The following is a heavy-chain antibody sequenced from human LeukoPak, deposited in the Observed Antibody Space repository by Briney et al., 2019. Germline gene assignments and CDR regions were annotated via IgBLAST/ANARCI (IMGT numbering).Heavy chain of an antibody. CDR3: ARDAYYYDSSGYYALGY. CDR1: GYTFTSYA. CDR2: INTNTGNP. D-gene: IGHD3-22*01. Sequence: ASVKVSCKASGYTFTSYAMNWVRQAPGQGLEWMGWINTNTGNPTYAQGFTGRFVFSLDTSVSTAYLQISSLKAEDTAVYYCARDAYYYDSSGYYALGYWGQGTLVTVSS. V-gene: IGHV7-4-1*02. J-gene: IGHJ4*02.